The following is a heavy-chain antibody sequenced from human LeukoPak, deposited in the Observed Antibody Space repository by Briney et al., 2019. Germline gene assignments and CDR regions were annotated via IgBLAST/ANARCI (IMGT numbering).Heavy chain of an antibody. V-gene: IGHV1-24*01. Sequence: ASVKVSCKVSGYTLTELPMHWVRQAPGKGLEWMGGFDPEDGETIYAQKFQGRVTMTEDTSTDTAYMELSSLRSEDTAVYYCATASSSGYFRVDYWGQGTLVTVSS. CDR2: FDPEDGET. CDR3: ATASSSGYFRVDY. J-gene: IGHJ4*02. D-gene: IGHD3-22*01. CDR1: GYTLTELP.